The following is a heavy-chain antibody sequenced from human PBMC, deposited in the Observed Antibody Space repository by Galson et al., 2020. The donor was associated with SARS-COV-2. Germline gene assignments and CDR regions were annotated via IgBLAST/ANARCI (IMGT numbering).Heavy chain of an antibody. CDR1: GFTFSNYW. Sequence: GGSLRLSCTASGFTFSNYWMHWVRQAPGKGLVWVSRINSDGSSTTYADSVRGRFTFSRDNAKNTLYLQMNSLRAEDTAVYYCARAGVSGGGFYYWGQGTLVTVSS. V-gene: IGHV3-74*01. CDR2: INSDGSST. D-gene: IGHD1-26*01. J-gene: IGHJ4*02. CDR3: ARAGVSGGGFYY.